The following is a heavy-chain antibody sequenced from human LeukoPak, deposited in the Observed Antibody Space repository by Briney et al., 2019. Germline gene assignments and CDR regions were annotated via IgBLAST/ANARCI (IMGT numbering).Heavy chain of an antibody. Sequence: SETLSLTCIVSGGSLSSSSYYWGWIRQPPGKGLEWIGTIYYSGSTYYNPSLKSRVTISVDSSKNQFSLKLSSVTAADTAVLYCATLYGSSAGTFDIWGQGTVVTVSS. CDR1: GGSLSSSSYY. J-gene: IGHJ3*02. V-gene: IGHV4-39*01. CDR3: ATLYGSSAGTFDI. D-gene: IGHD6-6*01. CDR2: IYYSGST.